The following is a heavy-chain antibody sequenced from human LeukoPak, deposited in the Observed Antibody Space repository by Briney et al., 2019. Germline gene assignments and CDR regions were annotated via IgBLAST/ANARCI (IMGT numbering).Heavy chain of an antibody. CDR1: GFTFDDYA. D-gene: IGHD1-26*01. J-gene: IGHJ4*02. CDR2: ISGDGGST. Sequence: SGGSLRLSCAASGFTFDDYAMHWVRQAPGKGLEWVSLISGDGGSTYYADSVKGRFTISRDNSKNSLYLQMNSLRTEDIALYYCAKDYSGSYYGGDYWGQGTLVTVSS. CDR3: AKDYSGSYYGGDY. V-gene: IGHV3-43*02.